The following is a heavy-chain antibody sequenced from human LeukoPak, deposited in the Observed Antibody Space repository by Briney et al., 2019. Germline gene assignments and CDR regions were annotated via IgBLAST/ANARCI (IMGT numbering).Heavy chain of an antibody. CDR1: GFTFSSYW. CDR3: AREGYSSGWYYFDY. V-gene: IGHV3-74*01. D-gene: IGHD6-19*01. Sequence: GGSLRLSCAASGFTFSSYWMHWVRQAPEKGLVWVSRISSDGNSISYADSVKGRLTISRDNAKNTLYLQMNSLRAEDTAVYYCAREGYSSGWYYFDYWGQGTLVTVSS. CDR2: ISSDGNSI. J-gene: IGHJ4*02.